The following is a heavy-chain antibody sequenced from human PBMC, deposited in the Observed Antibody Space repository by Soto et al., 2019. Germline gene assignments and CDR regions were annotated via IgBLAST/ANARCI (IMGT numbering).Heavy chain of an antibody. CDR2: ISYDGSNK. J-gene: IGHJ4*02. CDR1: GFTFSSYA. Sequence: QVQLVESGGGVVQPGRSLRLSCAASGFTFSSYAMHWVRQAPGKGLEGVAVISYDGSNKYYADSVKGRFTISRDNSKNTLYLQMNRLRAEETAVYYCAREGIAAAGFDYWGQGTLVTVSS. CDR3: AREGIAAAGFDY. V-gene: IGHV3-30-3*01. D-gene: IGHD6-13*01.